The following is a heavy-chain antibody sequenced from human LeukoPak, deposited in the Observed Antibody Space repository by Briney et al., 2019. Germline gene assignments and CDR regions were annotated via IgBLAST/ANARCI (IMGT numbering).Heavy chain of an antibody. CDR1: GYTFTSYY. CDR3: AARSDDFWSGYFDY. Sequence: ASVKVSCKASGYTFTSYYIHLVRQAPGQGLEWMEIINPSGGSTSYAQKFQGKITMTRDTSTSTVYMEPSSLRSEDTAVYYCAARSDDFWSGYFDYWGQGTLVTVSS. D-gene: IGHD3-3*01. V-gene: IGHV1-46*01. CDR2: INPSGGST. J-gene: IGHJ4*02.